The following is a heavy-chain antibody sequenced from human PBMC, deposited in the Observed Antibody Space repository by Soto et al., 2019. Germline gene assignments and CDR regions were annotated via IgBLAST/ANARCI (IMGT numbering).Heavy chain of an antibody. CDR2: ISYDGSNK. Sequence: GGSLRLSCAASGFTFSSYGMHWVRQAPGKGLEWVAVISYDGSNKYYADSVKGRFTISRDNSKNTLYLQMNSLRAEDTAVYYCASESWVAGTKYYFDYWGQGTLVTVSS. CDR1: GFTFSSYG. CDR3: ASESWVAGTKYYFDY. D-gene: IGHD6-19*01. J-gene: IGHJ4*02. V-gene: IGHV3-30*03.